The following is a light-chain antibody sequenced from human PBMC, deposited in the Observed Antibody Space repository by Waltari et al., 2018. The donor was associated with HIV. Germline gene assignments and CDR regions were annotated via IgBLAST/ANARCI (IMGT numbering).Light chain of an antibody. CDR3: ALYTTRNII. CDR2: EFY. J-gene: IGLJ2*01. V-gene: IGLV2-18*01. Sequence: QSALTQPPSVSGFPGQSVTISCTGFRGDVPTYNRVSCYQQPPNTAPKPILYEFYKRPSGVPDRFSGSQSGDMASLTVSGLQTEDEADYYCALYTTRNIIFGGGTNLAVL. CDR1: RGDVPTYNR.